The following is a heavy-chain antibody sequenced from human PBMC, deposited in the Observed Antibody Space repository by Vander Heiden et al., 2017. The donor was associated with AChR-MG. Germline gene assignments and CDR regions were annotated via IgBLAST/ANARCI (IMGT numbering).Heavy chain of an antibody. CDR3: AKDLERPEGDYFDY. CDR2: ISGSSGST. V-gene: IGHV3-23*01. CDR1: GFTFSSDA. D-gene: IGHD1-1*01. J-gene: IGHJ4*02. Sequence: EVQLLESGGGLVQPGGSLRLSCAASGFTFSSDAMSWVRQAPGKGLEWVSAISGSSGSTYYADSVKGRFTIPRDKSTNTLYLQMNSLRAEDTAVYYCAKDLERPEGDYFDYWGQGTLVTVSS.